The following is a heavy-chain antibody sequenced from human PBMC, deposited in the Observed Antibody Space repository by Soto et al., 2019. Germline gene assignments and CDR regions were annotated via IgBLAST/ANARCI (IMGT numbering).Heavy chain of an antibody. Sequence: QVQLVQSGAEVKKPGASVKVSCKASGYTFTGYYMHWVRQAPGQGLEWMGWINPNSGGTTYAQKFQGWVTMTRDTSISTAYMELSRLRSDDTAVYYCARDRLGTNWYFDLWGRGTLVTVSS. CDR2: INPNSGGT. D-gene: IGHD7-27*01. V-gene: IGHV1-2*04. CDR1: GYTFTGYY. J-gene: IGHJ2*01. CDR3: ARDRLGTNWYFDL.